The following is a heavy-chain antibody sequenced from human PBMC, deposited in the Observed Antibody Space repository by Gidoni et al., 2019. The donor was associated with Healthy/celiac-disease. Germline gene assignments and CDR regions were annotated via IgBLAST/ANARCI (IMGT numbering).Heavy chain of an antibody. D-gene: IGHD5-12*01. Sequence: EVQLVQYGAEAKKPGESLKISCKGSGYSSTSYWIGWVRQMPGKGLEWMGIIYHGDSDTRYSPSFQGQVTISADKSISTAYLQWSSLKASDTAMYYCARLFNVDIVATFDYWGQGTLVTVSS. CDR3: ARLFNVDIVATFDY. CDR2: IYHGDSDT. V-gene: IGHV5-51*01. J-gene: IGHJ4*02. CDR1: GYSSTSYW.